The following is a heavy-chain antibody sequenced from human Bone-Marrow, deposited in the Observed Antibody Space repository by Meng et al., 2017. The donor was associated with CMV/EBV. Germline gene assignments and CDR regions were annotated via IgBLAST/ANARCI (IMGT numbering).Heavy chain of an antibody. J-gene: IGHJ4*02. CDR1: GFTFSSYE. V-gene: IGHV4-39*01. D-gene: IGHD4-23*01. CDR3: ARRTDGGNSR. Sequence: ESLKISCAASGFTFSSYEMNWVRQAPGKGLEWIGSIYYSGSTYYNPSLKSRVTISVDTSKNQFSLKLSSVTAADTAVYYCARRTDGGNSRWGQGTLVTVSS. CDR2: IYYSGST.